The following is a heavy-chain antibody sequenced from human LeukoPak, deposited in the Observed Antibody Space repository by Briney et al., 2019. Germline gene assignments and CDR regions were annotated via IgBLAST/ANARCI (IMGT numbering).Heavy chain of an antibody. CDR1: GGSISSSSYY. V-gene: IGHV4-39*01. CDR3: ARHYGGWRTFDY. J-gene: IGHJ4*02. D-gene: IGHD6-19*01. CDR2: IYYSGST. Sequence: SETLSLTCTVSGGSISSSSYYWGWIRQPPGKGLEWIGCIYYSGSTYYNPSLKSRVTISVDTSKNQFSLKPSSVTAADTAVYYCARHYGGWRTFDYWGQGTLVTVSS.